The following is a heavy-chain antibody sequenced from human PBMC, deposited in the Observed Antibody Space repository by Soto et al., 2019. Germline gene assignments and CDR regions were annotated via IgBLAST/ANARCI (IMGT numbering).Heavy chain of an antibody. D-gene: IGHD6-13*01. Sequence: PGGSLRLSCAASGFTFRSYSMNWVRQAPGKGLEWVSYITSSSSTIYYAGSVKGRFTISRDNAKNSLYLQMTSLRSDDTAVYYCARKTAGYSSNNWFDPWGQGTLVTVSS. CDR2: ITSSSSTI. CDR3: ARKTAGYSSNNWFDP. CDR1: GFTFRSYS. V-gene: IGHV3-48*01. J-gene: IGHJ5*02.